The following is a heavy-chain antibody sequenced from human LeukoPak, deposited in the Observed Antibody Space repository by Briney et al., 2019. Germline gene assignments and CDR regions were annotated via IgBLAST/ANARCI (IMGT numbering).Heavy chain of an antibody. CDR3: ARDCDFWNGYYGGGGDY. Sequence: SETLSLTCTVSGYSISSGYYWGWIRQPPGKGLEWIGSIYHSGSTYYNPSLKSRVTMSVDTSKNQFSLKLSSVTAADTAVYYCARDCDFWNGYYGGGGDYWGQGTLVTVSS. CDR2: IYHSGST. CDR1: GYSISSGYY. V-gene: IGHV4-38-2*02. J-gene: IGHJ4*02. D-gene: IGHD3-3*01.